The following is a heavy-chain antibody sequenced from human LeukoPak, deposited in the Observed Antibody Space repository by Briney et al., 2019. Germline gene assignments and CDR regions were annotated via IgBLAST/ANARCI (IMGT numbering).Heavy chain of an antibody. V-gene: IGHV4-59*01. CDR2: ISYTGST. CDR3: ARDRGMSSHSDY. Sequence: SETLSLTCTVSGGSISSYYWSWIRQPPGKGLEWIGYISYTGSTTYNPSLRSRVTISVDTSKNQFSLKLGSVTAADTAVYLCARDRGMSSHSDYWGQGTLVTVSS. CDR1: GGSISSYY. D-gene: IGHD2-2*01. J-gene: IGHJ4*02.